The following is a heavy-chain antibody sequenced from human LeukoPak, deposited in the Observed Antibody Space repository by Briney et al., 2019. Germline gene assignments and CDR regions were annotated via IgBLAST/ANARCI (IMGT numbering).Heavy chain of an antibody. CDR2: INPNSGGT. D-gene: IGHD2-2*01. V-gene: IGHV1-2*02. J-gene: IGHJ4*02. Sequence: ASVKVSCKASGYTFTGYYMHWVRQAPGQGLEWMGWINPNSGGTNYAQKFQGRVTMTRDTSTSTVYMELSSLRPEDTAVYYCARGGRTSCPDYWGQGTLVTVSS. CDR3: ARGGRTSCPDY. CDR1: GYTFTGYY.